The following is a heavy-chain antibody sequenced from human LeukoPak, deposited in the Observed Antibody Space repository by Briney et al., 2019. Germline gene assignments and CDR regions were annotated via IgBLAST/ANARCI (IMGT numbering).Heavy chain of an antibody. V-gene: IGHV3-21*01. Sequence: GGSLRLSCAASGFTFSSYSMSWVRQAPGKGLEWVSSISSSSSYIYYADSVKGRFTISRDNAKNSLYLQMNSLRAEDTAVYYCARDFKAVADYWGQGTLVTVSS. CDR2: ISSSSSYI. CDR1: GFTFSSYS. D-gene: IGHD6-19*01. J-gene: IGHJ4*02. CDR3: ARDFKAVADY.